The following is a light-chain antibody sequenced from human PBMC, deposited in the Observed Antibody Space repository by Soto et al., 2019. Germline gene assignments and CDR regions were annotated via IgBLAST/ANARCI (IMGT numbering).Light chain of an antibody. CDR3: QQYNNWPLT. CDR2: GAS. V-gene: IGKV3-15*01. J-gene: IGKJ4*01. Sequence: EVVMTQSPATLSVSPGERAALSCRASQSISSNLAWYQQKPGQPPRLLISGASTRATGIPATFSGSGSGTNFTLTISSLQSEDFAVYYWQQYNNWPLTFGGGTKVEIK. CDR1: QSISSN.